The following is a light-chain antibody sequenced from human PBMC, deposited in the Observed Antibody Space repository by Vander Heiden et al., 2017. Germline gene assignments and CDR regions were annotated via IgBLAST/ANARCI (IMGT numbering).Light chain of an antibody. Sequence: SYELTQPPPVSVVPGETARITSSGDALPKQYAYWYQQKPGQAPVTVIYKESERPSGIPERFSASGIGPIVTLTISGVQAEDEADYYCQSADSSGSVVFGGGTKLTVL. V-gene: IGLV3-25*03. J-gene: IGLJ2*01. CDR1: ALPKQY. CDR2: KES. CDR3: QSADSSGSVV.